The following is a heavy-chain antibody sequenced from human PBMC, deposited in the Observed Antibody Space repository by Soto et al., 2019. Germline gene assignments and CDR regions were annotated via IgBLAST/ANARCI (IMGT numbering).Heavy chain of an antibody. V-gene: IGHV1-8*01. J-gene: IGHJ4*02. CDR3: ARGPPTWGFDY. CDR1: EYTFTSYD. CDR2: MSPNSGDT. D-gene: IGHD7-27*01. Sequence: QEQLVQSGAEVKKPGASVKVSCKASEYTFTSYDINWVRQATGQGLEWVGWMSPNSGDTGYARKFQGRVTMTRDASISTAYMELRSLISEDTAVYYCARGPPTWGFDYWCQGTLVTVSS.